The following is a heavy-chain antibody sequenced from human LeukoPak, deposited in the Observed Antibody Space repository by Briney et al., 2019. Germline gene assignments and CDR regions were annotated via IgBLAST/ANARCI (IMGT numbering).Heavy chain of an antibody. CDR1: GYTFTGYY. D-gene: IGHD5-24*01. V-gene: IGHV1-2*02. CDR2: INPNSGGT. CDR3: ARTVEMATIERPQDEYFQH. J-gene: IGHJ1*01. Sequence: GASVKVSCKASGYTFTGYYMHWVRQAPGQGLEWMGWINPNSGGTNYAQKFRGRVTMTRDTSISTAYMELSRLRSDDTAVYYCARTVEMATIERPQDEYFQHWGQGTLVTVSS.